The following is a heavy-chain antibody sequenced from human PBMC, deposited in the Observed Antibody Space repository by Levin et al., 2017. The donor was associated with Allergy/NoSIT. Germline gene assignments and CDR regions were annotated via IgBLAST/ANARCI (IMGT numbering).Heavy chain of an antibody. CDR2: IKSKTEGGTT. D-gene: IGHD4-17*01. V-gene: IGHV3-15*07. Sequence: GESLKISCAASDFTFSNAWMNWVRQAPGKGLEWVGRIKSKTEGGTTDYAAPVKGRFTISRDESKNLLYLQMNSLKTEDTAVYYCSTGIDYGDYGDYWGQGTLVTVSS. CDR1: DFTFSNAW. J-gene: IGHJ4*02. CDR3: STGIDYGDYGDY.